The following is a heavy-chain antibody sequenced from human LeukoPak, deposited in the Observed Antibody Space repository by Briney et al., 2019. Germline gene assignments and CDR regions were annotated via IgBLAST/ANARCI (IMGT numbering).Heavy chain of an antibody. D-gene: IGHD7-27*01. CDR3: ARRIELGNWFDP. V-gene: IGHV5-51*01. Sequence: GESLKISCKGSGYSFTSYWIGWVRQMPGKGLEWMGIIYPDDSDTGYNPAFQGQVTISADKSISTGYLQWSSLKASDTAMYYCARRIELGNWFDPWGQGTLVTVSS. CDR1: GYSFTSYW. CDR2: IYPDDSDT. J-gene: IGHJ5*02.